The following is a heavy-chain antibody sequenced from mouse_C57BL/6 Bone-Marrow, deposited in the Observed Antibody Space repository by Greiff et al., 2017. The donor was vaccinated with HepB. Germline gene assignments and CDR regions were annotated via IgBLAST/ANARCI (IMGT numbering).Heavy chain of an antibody. V-gene: IGHV1-82*01. J-gene: IGHJ3*01. D-gene: IGHD1-1*01. Sequence: QVQLQQSGPELVKPGASVKISCKASGYAFSSSWMNWVKQRPVKGLEWIGRIYPGDGDTNYNGKFKGKATLTADKSSSTAYMQLSSLTSEDSAVYFCARYTTGAYWGQGTLVTVSA. CDR1: GYAFSSSW. CDR2: IYPGDGDT. CDR3: ARYTTGAY.